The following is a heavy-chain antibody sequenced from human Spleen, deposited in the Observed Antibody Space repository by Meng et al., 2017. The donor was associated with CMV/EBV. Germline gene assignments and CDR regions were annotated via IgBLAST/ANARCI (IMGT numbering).Heavy chain of an antibody. V-gene: IGHV4-38-2*01. CDR1: GHSISSDYY. CDR3: ARLALGYGNFLNGFDI. D-gene: IGHD2/OR15-2a*01. CDR2: IHHSGNT. J-gene: IGHJ3*02. Sequence: SETLSLTCSVSGHSISSDYYWGWIRQPPGKGLEWIGSIHHSGNTYYNPSLKSRVTMSVDTSKNQFSLKLSSVTAADTAVYYCARLALGYGNFLNGFDIWGQGTMVTVSS.